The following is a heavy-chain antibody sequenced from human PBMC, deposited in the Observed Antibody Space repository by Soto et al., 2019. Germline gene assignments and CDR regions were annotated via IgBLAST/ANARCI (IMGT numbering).Heavy chain of an antibody. CDR1: VFALNANY. J-gene: IGHJ4*01. D-gene: IGHD1-26*01. Sequence: SLGVSYLVSVFALNANYMYWVRQAPGRGLKWVSAMYSGRDIHYADYVNGRCTISRDTSENTLYLRMDKLRVEDTGAYFLVSRITSWVFDYWGQGTLVTVCS. V-gene: IGHV3-53*01. CDR2: MYSGRDI. CDR3: VSRITSWVFDY.